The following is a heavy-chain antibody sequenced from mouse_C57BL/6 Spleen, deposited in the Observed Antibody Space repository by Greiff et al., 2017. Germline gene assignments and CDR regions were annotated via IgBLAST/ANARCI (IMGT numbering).Heavy chain of an antibody. V-gene: IGHV1-82*01. Sequence: QVQLQQSGPELVKPGASVKISCKASGYAFSSSWMNWVKQRPGKGLEWIGRIYPGDGDTNYNGKFKGKATLTADKSSSTAYMQLSSLTSEDSAVYFCARDDGYPSYYAMDYWGQGTSVTVSS. CDR3: ARDDGYPSYYAMDY. D-gene: IGHD2-3*01. CDR1: GYAFSSSW. CDR2: IYPGDGDT. J-gene: IGHJ4*01.